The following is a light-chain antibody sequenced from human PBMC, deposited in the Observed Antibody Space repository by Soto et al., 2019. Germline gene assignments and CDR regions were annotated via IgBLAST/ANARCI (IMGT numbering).Light chain of an antibody. V-gene: IGKV1-5*01. CDR2: DVS. CDR3: QQYNSYSWT. Sequence: DIQMTQSPSTLSASVGDRVTITCGASQNIERWLAWYQQKPGKAPKLLLYDVSSLESGVPSRLRGSGYGTEFIITINGMKPDDFETYYCQQYNSYSWTFGHGTKVDIK. CDR1: QNIERW. J-gene: IGKJ1*01.